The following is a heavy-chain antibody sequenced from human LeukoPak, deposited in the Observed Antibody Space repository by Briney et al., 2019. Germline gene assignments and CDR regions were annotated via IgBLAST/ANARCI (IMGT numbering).Heavy chain of an antibody. D-gene: IGHD4-17*01. CDR1: GGYISSYY. CDR2: IFNSGST. J-gene: IGHJ5*02. Sequence: PSETLSLTCTVSGGYISSYYWSWIRQPPGKGLEWIGYIFNSGSTNYNPSLKSRVTISVDTSKNQFSLKLSSVTAADTAVYYCARVQDGDYEYNWFDPWGQGTLVTVSS. V-gene: IGHV4-59*12. CDR3: ARVQDGDYEYNWFDP.